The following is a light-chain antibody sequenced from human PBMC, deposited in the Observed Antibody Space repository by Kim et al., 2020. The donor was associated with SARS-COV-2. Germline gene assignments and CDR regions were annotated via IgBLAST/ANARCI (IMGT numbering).Light chain of an antibody. J-gene: IGKJ1*01. CDR2: GAS. CDR3: QQYGSSPRT. CDR1: RSVSSSY. Sequence: SPGERATPSCRARRSVSSSYLAGYQQKPGQAPRLRIYGASTRATGIPDRFSGSGSGTDFTLTISRLEPEDFAVYYCQQYGSSPRTFGQGTKVDIK. V-gene: IGKV3-20*01.